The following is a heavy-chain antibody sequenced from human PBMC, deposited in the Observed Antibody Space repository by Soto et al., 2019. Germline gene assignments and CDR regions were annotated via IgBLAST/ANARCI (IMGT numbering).Heavy chain of an antibody. CDR2: IIPIFGTA. V-gene: IGHV1-69*13. Sequence: ASVKVSCEASGGTFSSYAISWVRQAPGQGLEWMGGIIPIFGTANYAQKFQGRVTITADESTSTAYMELSSLRSEDTAVYYCARDHCSSTSCYTYYFDYWGQGTLVTVSS. CDR1: GGTFSSYA. D-gene: IGHD2-2*02. J-gene: IGHJ4*02. CDR3: ARDHCSSTSCYTYYFDY.